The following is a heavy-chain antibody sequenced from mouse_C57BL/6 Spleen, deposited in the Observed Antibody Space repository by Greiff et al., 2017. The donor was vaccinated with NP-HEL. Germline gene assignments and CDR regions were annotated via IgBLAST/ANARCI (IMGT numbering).Heavy chain of an antibody. CDR2: IDPSDSYT. D-gene: IGHD1-1*01. Sequence: VQLQQPGAELVMPGASVKLSCKASGYTFTSYWMHWVKQRPGQGLEWIGEIDPSDSYTNYNQKFKGKSTLTVDKSSSTAYMQLSSLTSDDSAVYYRARSLGSSPNWYFDVWGTGTTVTVSA. J-gene: IGHJ1*03. V-gene: IGHV1-69*01. CDR3: ARSLGSSPNWYFDV. CDR1: GYTFTSYW.